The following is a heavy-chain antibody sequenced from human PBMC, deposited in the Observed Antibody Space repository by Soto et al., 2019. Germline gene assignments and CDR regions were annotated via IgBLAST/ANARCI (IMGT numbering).Heavy chain of an antibody. V-gene: IGHV4-4*02. J-gene: IGHJ4*02. CDR1: GGSISTSNW. CDR3: ARARATIAAAAIFDC. CDR2: VYRTGST. D-gene: IGHD6-13*01. Sequence: SETLSLTCAVSGGSISTSNWWSWVRQPPGKGLEWIGEVYRTGSTNYNPSLESQVIVSVDKSKNQFSLKLTSVTAADTAVYYCARARATIAAAAIFDCWGQGTLVTVSS.